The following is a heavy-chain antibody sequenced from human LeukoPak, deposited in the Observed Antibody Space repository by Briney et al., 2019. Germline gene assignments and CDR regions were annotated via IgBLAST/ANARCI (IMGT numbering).Heavy chain of an antibody. D-gene: IGHD6-13*01. CDR2: IYSGGST. Sequence: GGSLRLSCAAFGFTVSSNYMSWVRQAPGKGLEWVSVIYSGGSTYYADSVKGRFTISRDNSKNTLYLQMNSLRAEDTAVYYCARDPAAAGTGDAFDIWGQGTMVTVSS. CDR1: GFTVSSNY. J-gene: IGHJ3*02. V-gene: IGHV3-53*01. CDR3: ARDPAAAGTGDAFDI.